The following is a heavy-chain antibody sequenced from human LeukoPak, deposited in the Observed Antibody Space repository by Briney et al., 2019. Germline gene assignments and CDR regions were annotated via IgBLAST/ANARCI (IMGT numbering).Heavy chain of an antibody. V-gene: IGHV4-59*11. J-gene: IGHJ4*02. CDR3: ARATIFGVVNY. CDR1: GGSISSHY. D-gene: IGHD3-3*01. CDR2: IYYSGST. Sequence: SETLSLTCTVSGGSISSHYWSWLRQPPGKGLEWIGYIYYSGSTNYNPSLKSRVTISVDTSKNQFSLKLSSVTAADTAVYYCARATIFGVVNYWGQGTLVTVSS.